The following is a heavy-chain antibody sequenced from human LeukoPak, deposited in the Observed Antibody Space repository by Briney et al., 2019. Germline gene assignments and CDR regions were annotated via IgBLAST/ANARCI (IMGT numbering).Heavy chain of an antibody. J-gene: IGHJ6*03. CDR1: GGSISSSSYY. CDR2: IYYSGST. V-gene: IGHV4-39*01. CDR3: ARLRPVVPAAYAPYYYYYMDV. D-gene: IGHD2-2*01. Sequence: PSETLSLTCTVSGGSISSSSYYWGWIRQPPGKGLEWIGSIYYSGSTYYNPSLKSRVTISVDTSKNQFSLKLSSVTAADTAVYYCARLRPVVPAAYAPYYYYYMDVWGKGTTVTVS.